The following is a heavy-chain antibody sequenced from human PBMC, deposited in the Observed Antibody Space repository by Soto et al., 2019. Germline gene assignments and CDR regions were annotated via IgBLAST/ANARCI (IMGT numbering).Heavy chain of an antibody. Sequence: EVQLVESGGGLVQPGGSLRLSCAASGFTFRSYWMQWVRQAPGKGLVWVSGINSDGSSTSYADSVKSRFTFYRDNAKNTLYLQMNSLRAEDTAVYYCASGGSSLNFDSWGQGTLVTVSS. CDR3: ASGGSSLNFDS. D-gene: IGHD6-6*01. J-gene: IGHJ4*02. CDR2: INSDGSST. V-gene: IGHV3-74*01. CDR1: GFTFRSYW.